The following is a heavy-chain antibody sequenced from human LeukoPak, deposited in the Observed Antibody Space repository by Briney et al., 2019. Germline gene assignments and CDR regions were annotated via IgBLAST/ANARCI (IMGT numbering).Heavy chain of an antibody. Sequence: EASVKVSCKASGYTFTSYGISWVRQAPGQGLEWMGWISAYNGNTNYAQKLQGRVTMTRDTSTSTVYMELSSLRSEDTAVYYCARSRDYSSSSPFDYWGQGTLVTVSS. CDR2: ISAYNGNT. J-gene: IGHJ4*02. V-gene: IGHV1-18*01. CDR1: GYTFTSYG. D-gene: IGHD6-13*01. CDR3: ARSRDYSSSSPFDY.